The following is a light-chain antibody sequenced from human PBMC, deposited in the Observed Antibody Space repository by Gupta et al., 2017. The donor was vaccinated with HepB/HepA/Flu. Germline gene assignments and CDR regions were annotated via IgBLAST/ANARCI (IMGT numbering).Light chain of an antibody. V-gene: IGKV3-15*01. CDR3: QQCYNWPFT. Sequence: EIVMTQSPATLSVSPGEIATLSFRASQSVGTNLTWYQQKPGQAPRLLIYGASTRATGIPARFSGSGSGTXFTLTIXSLQSEDFAFYLCQQCYNWPFTFGXGTRVEIK. CDR1: QSVGTN. CDR2: GAS. J-gene: IGKJ4*01.